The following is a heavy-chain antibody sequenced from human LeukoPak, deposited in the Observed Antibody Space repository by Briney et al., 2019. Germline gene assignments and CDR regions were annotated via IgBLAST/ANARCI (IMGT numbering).Heavy chain of an antibody. D-gene: IGHD6-13*01. V-gene: IGHV4-59*02. CDR3: VRDSRYGSGWFEDGLDF. Sequence: PSATLSLTCTVSGDSVRSYYWSWIRQPPGQGLEWLGHINDRGSTYYNPSLQGRVTISIDTSKNQFSLKVNSVTAADTAVYYCVRDSRYGSGWFEDGLDFRGQGTTVTVSS. CDR2: INDRGST. CDR1: GDSVRSYY. J-gene: IGHJ6*02.